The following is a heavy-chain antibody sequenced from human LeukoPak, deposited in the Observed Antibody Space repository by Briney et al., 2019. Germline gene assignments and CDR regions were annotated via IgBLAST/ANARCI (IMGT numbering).Heavy chain of an antibody. Sequence: GGSLRLSCAASGFTFSSYGMSWVRQAPGKGLEWVSAISGSGGRTYYADPVKGRFTISRDNSKNTLYLQMNSLRAEDTAVYYCAKVWEDYYDSSGYYFLAPLDYWGQGTLVTVSS. V-gene: IGHV3-23*01. CDR1: GFTFSSYG. CDR2: ISGSGGRT. J-gene: IGHJ4*02. CDR3: AKVWEDYYDSSGYYFLAPLDY. D-gene: IGHD3-22*01.